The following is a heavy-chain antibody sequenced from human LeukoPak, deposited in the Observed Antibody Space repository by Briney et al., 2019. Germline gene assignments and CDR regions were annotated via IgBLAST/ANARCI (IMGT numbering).Heavy chain of an antibody. Sequence: PGGSLRLSCAASGFTFSSYRMHWVRQAPGKGLVWVSRINSDGSSTNYADSVKGRFTISKDNAKNSLYLQMNSLRAEDTALYHCARNNGMDVWGQGTTVIVSS. CDR3: ARNNGMDV. V-gene: IGHV3-74*01. CDR1: GFTFSSYR. CDR2: INSDGSST. J-gene: IGHJ6*02.